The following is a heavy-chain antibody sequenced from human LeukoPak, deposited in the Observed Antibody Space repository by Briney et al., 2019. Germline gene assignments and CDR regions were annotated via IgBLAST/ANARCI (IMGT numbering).Heavy chain of an antibody. J-gene: IGHJ4*02. CDR2: ISSSGSAM. Sequence: GGSLRLSCAASGFTFSSYEMNWVRQAPGKGLEWVSFISSSGSAMYYAGSVKGRFTISRDNAKNSLYLQMNSLIGEDTALYYCVRDGRYCSGGRCFPIWGQGTLVTVST. CDR1: GFTFSSYE. CDR3: VRDGRYCSGGRCFPI. D-gene: IGHD2-15*01. V-gene: IGHV3-48*03.